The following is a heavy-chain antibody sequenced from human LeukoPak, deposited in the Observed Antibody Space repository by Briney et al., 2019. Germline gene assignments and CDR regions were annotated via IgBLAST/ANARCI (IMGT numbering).Heavy chain of an antibody. CDR2: IYYSGST. CDR3: ARLAYYYDSSGYHDPFDI. CDR1: GGSISSYY. J-gene: IGHJ3*02. D-gene: IGHD3-22*01. Sequence: PSETLSLTCTVSGGSISSYYWSWIRQPPGKGLEWIGYIYYSGSTNYNPPLKSRVTISVDTSKNQFSLKLSSVTAADTAVYYCARLAYYYDSSGYHDPFDIWGQGTMVTVSS. V-gene: IGHV4-59*08.